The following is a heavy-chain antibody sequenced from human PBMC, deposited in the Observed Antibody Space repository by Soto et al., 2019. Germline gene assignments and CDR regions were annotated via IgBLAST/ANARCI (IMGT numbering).Heavy chain of an antibody. D-gene: IGHD3-3*01. Sequence: SQTLSLTCAISGDSVSSNSAAWNWIRQSPSRGLEWLGRTYYRSKWYNDYAVSVKSRITINPDTSKNQFSLQLNSVTPEDTAANYCARDPHWLLYPRYYSMDVWGQGTTVTVAS. CDR2: TYYRSKWYN. V-gene: IGHV6-1*01. CDR3: ARDPHWLLYPRYYSMDV. CDR1: GDSVSSNSAA. J-gene: IGHJ6*02.